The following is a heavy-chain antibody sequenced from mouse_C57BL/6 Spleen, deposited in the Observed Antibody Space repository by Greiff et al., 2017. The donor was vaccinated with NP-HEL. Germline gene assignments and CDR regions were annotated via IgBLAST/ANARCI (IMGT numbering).Heavy chain of an antibody. J-gene: IGHJ1*03. Sequence: HVQLKQPGAELVKPGASVKLSCKASGYTFTSYWMHWVKQRPGQGLEWIGMIHPNSGSTNYNEKFKSKATLTVDKSSSTAYMQLSSLTSEDSAVYYCAPYYYGSSYPHVWGTGTTVTVSS. V-gene: IGHV1-64*01. CDR1: GYTFTSYW. CDR3: APYYYGSSYPHV. CDR2: IHPNSGST. D-gene: IGHD1-1*01.